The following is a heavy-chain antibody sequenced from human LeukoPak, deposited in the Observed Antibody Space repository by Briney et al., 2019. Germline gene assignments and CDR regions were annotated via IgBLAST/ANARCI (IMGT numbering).Heavy chain of an antibody. CDR2: INSDGSST. CDR3: ASSDYTMSFDY. D-gene: IGHD4-11*01. Sequence: GGSLRLSCAASGFTFSSYWMHWVRQAPGKGLVWVSRINSDGSSTSYADSVKGRFTISRDNAKNTLYLQMNSLRAEGTAVYYCASSDYTMSFDYWGQGTLVTVSS. CDR1: GFTFSSYW. J-gene: IGHJ4*02. V-gene: IGHV3-74*01.